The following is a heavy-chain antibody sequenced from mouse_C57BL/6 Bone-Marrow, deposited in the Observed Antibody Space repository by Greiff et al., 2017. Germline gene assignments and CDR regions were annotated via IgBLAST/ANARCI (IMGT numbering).Heavy chain of an antibody. CDR1: GYTFTSYW. Sequence: QVQLQQPGAELVKPGASVKMSCKASGYTFTSYWITWVKQRPGQGLEWIGDIYPGSGSTNYNEKFKSKATLTVDTSSSTAYMPLSSLTSEDSAVYYCARGSYDYDVDYWGQGTTLTVSS. J-gene: IGHJ2*01. CDR3: ARGSYDYDVDY. CDR2: IYPGSGST. D-gene: IGHD2-4*01. V-gene: IGHV1-55*01.